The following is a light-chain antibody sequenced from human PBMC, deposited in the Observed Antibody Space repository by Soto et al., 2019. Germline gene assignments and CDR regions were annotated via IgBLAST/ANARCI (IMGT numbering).Light chain of an antibody. CDR1: QSVSNSY. J-gene: IGKJ5*01. Sequence: EIVLTQSPGTLSFAPGERATLSWRASQSVSNSYLAWYQQKPGQTPRLLVYGASSRATGIPDRLSGSGSGTDFTLTISRLEPEDFAVYYCQQHGSSPITFGQGTRLEI. CDR3: QQHGSSPIT. V-gene: IGKV3-20*01. CDR2: GAS.